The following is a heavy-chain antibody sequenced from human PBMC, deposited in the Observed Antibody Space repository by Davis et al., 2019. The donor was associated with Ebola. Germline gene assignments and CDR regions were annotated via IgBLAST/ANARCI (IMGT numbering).Heavy chain of an antibody. J-gene: IGHJ5*02. CDR2: IIPIFGTA. CDR3: ARDDWNQNWFDP. D-gene: IGHD1-1*01. V-gene: IGHV1-69*06. CDR1: GYTFTSYG. Sequence: SVKVSCKASGYTFTSYGISWVRQAPGQGLEWMGGIIPIFGTANYAQKFQGRVTITADKSTSTAYMELSSLRSEDTAVYYCARDDWNQNWFDPWGQGTLVTVSS.